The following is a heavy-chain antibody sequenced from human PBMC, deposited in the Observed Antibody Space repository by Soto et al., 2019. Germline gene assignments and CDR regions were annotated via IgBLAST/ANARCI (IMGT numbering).Heavy chain of an antibody. CDR3: ARDRGVVVVSASYYLDY. Sequence: QVQLVESGGGVVQPGRSLRLSCAASGFTFSSYAMHWVRQAPGKGLEWVAVISYDGSNKYYADSVKGRFTISRDNSKNTLYLQMNSLRAEDTAVYYCARDRGVVVVSASYYLDYWGQGTLVTVSS. J-gene: IGHJ4*02. CDR2: ISYDGSNK. D-gene: IGHD2-15*01. CDR1: GFTFSSYA. V-gene: IGHV3-30-3*01.